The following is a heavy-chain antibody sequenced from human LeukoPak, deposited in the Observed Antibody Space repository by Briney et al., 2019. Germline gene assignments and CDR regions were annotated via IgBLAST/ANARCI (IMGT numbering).Heavy chain of an antibody. CDR3: AVGITILGVAASFDS. V-gene: IGHV4-34*01. Sequence: PSETLSLTCSVYGASNNAYYWSWIRQPPGKGLEWIRDIDHRGTATYNPSLKSRLTISADASKNQFSLKLNSVTDADTAVYYCAVGITILGVAASFDSWGQGNLVIVSS. CDR2: IDHRGTA. CDR1: GASNNAYY. D-gene: IGHD3-3*01. J-gene: IGHJ4*02.